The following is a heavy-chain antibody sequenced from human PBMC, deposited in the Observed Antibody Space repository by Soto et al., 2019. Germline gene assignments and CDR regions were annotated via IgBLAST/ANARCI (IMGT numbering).Heavy chain of an antibody. Sequence: SETLSLTCTVSGGSISGYYWSWIRQPAVKGLEWIGEINHSGTTSYSPSLESRVTTSIDTSKNQFSLRMSSVTAADTAIYYCARRYCSDSYCSYFDYWGRGTLVTVSS. CDR1: GGSISGYY. D-gene: IGHD2-15*01. V-gene: IGHV4-34*01. CDR3: ARRYCSDSYCSYFDY. CDR2: INHSGTT. J-gene: IGHJ4*02.